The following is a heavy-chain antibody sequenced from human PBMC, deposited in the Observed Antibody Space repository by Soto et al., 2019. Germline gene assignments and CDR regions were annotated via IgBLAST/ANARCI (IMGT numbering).Heavy chain of an antibody. CDR2: ITSRGSII. CDR3: ARGGSGYTWFNEF. V-gene: IGHV3-48*01. D-gene: IGHD3-22*01. CDR1: GFTFSDYS. J-gene: IGHJ4*02. Sequence: EVQLVESGGGLVQPGGSLRLSCAASGFTFSDYSMNWVRQAPGKGLEFIAYITSRGSIIDYADSVKGRFTISRDNAQNSLYLQMNSLRGGDTAIYYCARGGSGYTWFNEFWGQGTLVTVSS.